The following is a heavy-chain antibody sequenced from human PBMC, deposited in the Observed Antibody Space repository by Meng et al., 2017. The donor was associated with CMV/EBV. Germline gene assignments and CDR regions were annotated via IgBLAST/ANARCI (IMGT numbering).Heavy chain of an antibody. D-gene: IGHD2-15*01. CDR1: GFTFSSYA. Sequence: GESLKISCAASGFTFSSYAMSWVRQAPGKGLEWVSAISGSGGSTYYADSVKGRFTISRDNSKNTLYLQMNSLRAEDTAVYYCAKGEMVVSGYWGQGTLVTVSS. CDR2: ISGSGGST. CDR3: AKGEMVVSGY. V-gene: IGHV3-23*01. J-gene: IGHJ4*02.